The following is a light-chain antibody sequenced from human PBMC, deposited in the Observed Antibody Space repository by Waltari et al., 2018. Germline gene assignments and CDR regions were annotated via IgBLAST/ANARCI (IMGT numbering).Light chain of an antibody. J-gene: IGKJ2*01. CDR3: QQYYSTPT. CDR1: QGISNS. CDR2: AAS. V-gene: IGKV1-NL1*01. Sequence: DIQMPQSPSSLSASVGDRVTITCRASQGISNSLAWYQQKPGKAPKLLLYAASRLESGVPSRFSGSGSGTDYTLTISSLQPEDFATYYCQQYYSTPTFGQGTKLEIK.